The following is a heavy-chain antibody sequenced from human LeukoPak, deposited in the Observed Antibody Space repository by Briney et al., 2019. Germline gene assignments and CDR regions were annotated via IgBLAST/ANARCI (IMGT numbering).Heavy chain of an antibody. V-gene: IGHV4-39*01. CDR3: ARHPGDCSSTSCYTGWFDP. CDR1: GGSISSSSYY. J-gene: IGHJ5*02. D-gene: IGHD2-2*02. CDR2: IYYSGST. Sequence: PSETLSLTCTVSGGSISSSSYYWGWIRQPPGKGLEWIVSIYYSGSTYYNPSLKSRVTISVDTSKNQFSLKLSSVTAADTAVYYCARHPGDCSSTSCYTGWFDPWGQGTLVTVSS.